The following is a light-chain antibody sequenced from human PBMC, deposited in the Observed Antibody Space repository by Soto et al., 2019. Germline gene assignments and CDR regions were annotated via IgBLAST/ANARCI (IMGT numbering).Light chain of an antibody. CDR2: DAS. CDR1: QSIGTW. J-gene: IGKJ1*01. Sequence: DIQMTQSPSTLSASVGDRVTITCRASQSIGTWLAWYQHKPGKAPKFLIYDASTVESGVPSRFSGSGSGTEFTLTISDLQPDDFATYYCQQYHNYPRTFGQGTKVDIK. V-gene: IGKV1-5*01. CDR3: QQYHNYPRT.